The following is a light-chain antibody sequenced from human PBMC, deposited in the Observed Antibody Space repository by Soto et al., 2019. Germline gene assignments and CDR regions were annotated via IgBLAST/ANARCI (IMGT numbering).Light chain of an antibody. Sequence: QSVLTRPPSVSRAPWQRVSITCTGSSSNIGAGYEVHWYQQLPGTAPKLLIYGNNNRPSGVPDRFSGSKSATSASLALTGLQAEDEADYYCQSYDSSLSALYVFGTGTKVTVL. CDR2: GNN. J-gene: IGLJ1*01. V-gene: IGLV1-40*01. CDR3: QSYDSSLSALYV. CDR1: SSNIGAGYE.